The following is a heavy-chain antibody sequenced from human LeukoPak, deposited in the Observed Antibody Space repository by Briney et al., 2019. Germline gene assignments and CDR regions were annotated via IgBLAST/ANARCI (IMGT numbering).Heavy chain of an antibody. CDR1: GFTFSSYA. CDR2: ISYDGSNK. Sequence: GRSLRLSCAASGFTFSSYAMHWVRQAPGKGLEWVAVISYDGSNKYYADSVEGRFTISRDNSKNTLYLQMNSLRAEDTAVYYCARERTGSMVRGVKQPGGHYYYYYGTDVWGQGTTVTVSS. D-gene: IGHD3-10*01. V-gene: IGHV3-30-3*01. CDR3: ARERTGSMVRGVKQPGGHYYYYYGTDV. J-gene: IGHJ6*02.